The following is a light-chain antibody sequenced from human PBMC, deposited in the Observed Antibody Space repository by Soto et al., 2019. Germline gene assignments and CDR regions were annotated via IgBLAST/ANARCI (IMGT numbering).Light chain of an antibody. CDR1: QTISSW. CDR3: QHSTRHSEA. CDR2: KAS. J-gene: IGKJ1*01. V-gene: IGKV1-5*03. Sequence: CGAGGECGSRSCRDRQTISSWLAWYQQKPGKAPKLLIYKASTLKSGVPSRFSGTGSGTEFTLTISRLQPADLASYSCQHSTRHSEAFPQGTKVDIK.